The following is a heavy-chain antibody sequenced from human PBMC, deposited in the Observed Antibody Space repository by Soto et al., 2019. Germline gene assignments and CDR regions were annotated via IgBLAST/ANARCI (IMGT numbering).Heavy chain of an antibody. CDR3: AHRREGIDWNDGDLDL. CDR2: IFWDDDK. D-gene: IGHD1-1*01. CDR1: GFSLTARPMG. Sequence: QITLKESGPTLVKPTETLTLTCSFSGFSLTARPMGVGWIRQPPGKPLECLAIIFWDDDKRYSPSLRNRLANTTDPSKNHVVLTMTTVGPMDTAMYYCAHRREGIDWNDGDLDLGGQGALFTVSS. J-gene: IGHJ4*02. V-gene: IGHV2-5*02.